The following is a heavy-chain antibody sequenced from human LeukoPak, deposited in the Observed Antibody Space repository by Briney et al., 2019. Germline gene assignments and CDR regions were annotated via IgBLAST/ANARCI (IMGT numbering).Heavy chain of an antibody. CDR1: GGSISSYY. Sequence: SETLSLTCTVSGGSISSYYWSWIRQPAGKVLEWIGRIYTSGSTNYNPSLKRRVTISVDTSKNQFSLKLSSVTAADTAVYYCARAPGVAAAGFNWFDPWGQGTLVTVSS. CDR3: ARAPGVAAAGFNWFDP. J-gene: IGHJ5*02. CDR2: IYTSGST. V-gene: IGHV4-4*07. D-gene: IGHD6-13*01.